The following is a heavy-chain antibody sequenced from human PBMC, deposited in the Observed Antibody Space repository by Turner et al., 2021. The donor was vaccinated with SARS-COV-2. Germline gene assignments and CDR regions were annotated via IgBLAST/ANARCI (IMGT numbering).Heavy chain of an antibody. CDR1: GDSISSYY. Sequence: QVELQESGPGLVKPSETLSLTCSVSGDSISSYYWDWIRQPPGKGLEWIGYIYYSGSTDYSPSLKSRVTISVDTSKSQFARKLSSVTAADTAMYYCARRKGRDGYNSFDSWGQGTLVTVSS. CDR3: ARRKGRDGYNSFDS. J-gene: IGHJ4*02. CDR2: IYYSGST. V-gene: IGHV4-59*08. D-gene: IGHD5-12*01.